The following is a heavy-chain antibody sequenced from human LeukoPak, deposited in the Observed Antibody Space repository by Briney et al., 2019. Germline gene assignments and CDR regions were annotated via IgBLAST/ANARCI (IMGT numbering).Heavy chain of an antibody. V-gene: IGHV1-2*02. Sequence: ASVKVSCKTPGYTFTGFYIHWVRQAPAQGLKWMGWIDPNSGDTSYSQLFQGRVTMTRDTSINTAYLEINNLRFDDTAVYYCVSHHWTTLAMGDYWGQGTLVTVSS. CDR1: GYTFTGFY. CDR3: VSHHWTTLAMGDY. J-gene: IGHJ4*02. D-gene: IGHD1-1*01. CDR2: IDPNSGDT.